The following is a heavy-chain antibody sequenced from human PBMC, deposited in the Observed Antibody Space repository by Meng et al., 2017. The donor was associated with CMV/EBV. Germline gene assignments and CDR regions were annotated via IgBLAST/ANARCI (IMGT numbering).Heavy chain of an antibody. J-gene: IGHJ4*02. V-gene: IGHV1-18*01. D-gene: IGHD6-13*01. CDR3: ARVGPRSSSSRGYFDY. Sequence: ASVKVSCKASGYTFTSYGISWVRQAPGQGLEWMGWISVYNGNTNYAQKFQGRVTMTTDTSTRTTYMELMSLRSDGTDVYYCARVGPRSSSSRGYFDYWGQGTPVTVSS. CDR2: ISVYNGNT. CDR1: GYTFTSYG.